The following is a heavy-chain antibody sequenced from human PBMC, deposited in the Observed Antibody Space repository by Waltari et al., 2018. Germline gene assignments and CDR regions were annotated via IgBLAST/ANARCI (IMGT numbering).Heavy chain of an antibody. D-gene: IGHD1-26*01. CDR1: GDSMNSNSW. Sequence: QLQLQESGPGLVKPSGTLSLTCTVSGDSMNSNSWWSWVRQPPEKGLEWIGQIHRSGGSNYNPSLESRVTISLDTSNRQFSLKLTSTTAADTAVYYCARDRGIGLYFDSWGQGTLVTVSP. CDR2: IHRSGGS. V-gene: IGHV4-4*02. CDR3: ARDRGIGLYFDS. J-gene: IGHJ4*02.